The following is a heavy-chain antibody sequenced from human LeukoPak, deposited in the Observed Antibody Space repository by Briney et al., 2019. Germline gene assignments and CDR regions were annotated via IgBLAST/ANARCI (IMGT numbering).Heavy chain of an antibody. D-gene: IGHD2-2*01. J-gene: IGHJ4*02. CDR1: GFTFSSCA. Sequence: SGGSLRLSCAASGFTFSSCAMSWVRQAPGKGLEWVSAISGSGGSTYYADSVKGRFTISRDNSKNTLYLQMNSLRAEDTAVYYCAIPLRYCSSTSCYGYWGQGTLVTVSS. V-gene: IGHV3-23*01. CDR2: ISGSGGST. CDR3: AIPLRYCSSTSCYGY.